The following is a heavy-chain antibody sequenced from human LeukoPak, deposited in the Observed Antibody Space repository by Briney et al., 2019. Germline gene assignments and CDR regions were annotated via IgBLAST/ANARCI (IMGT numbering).Heavy chain of an antibody. V-gene: IGHV3-30-3*01. Sequence: GGSLRLSCAASGFTFSSYAMHRVRQAPGKGLEWVAVISYDGSNKYYADSVKGRFTISRDNSKNTLYLQMNSLRAEDTAVYYCARSVIAVAGPFDYWGQGTLVTVSS. J-gene: IGHJ4*02. CDR3: ARSVIAVAGPFDY. CDR1: GFTFSSYA. D-gene: IGHD6-19*01. CDR2: ISYDGSNK.